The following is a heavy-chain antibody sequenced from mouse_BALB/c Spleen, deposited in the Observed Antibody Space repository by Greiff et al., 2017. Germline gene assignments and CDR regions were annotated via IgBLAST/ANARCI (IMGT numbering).Heavy chain of an antibody. Sequence: QVQLQQSGAELARPGASVKLSCKASGYTFTSYWMQWVKQRPGQGLEWIGAIYPGDGDTRYTQKFKGKATLTADKSSSTAYMQLSSLASEDSAVYYCARWRYDGDYWGQGTTLTVSS. J-gene: IGHJ2*01. CDR1: GYTFTSYW. CDR2: IYPGDGDT. D-gene: IGHD2-14*01. CDR3: ARWRYDGDY. V-gene: IGHV1-87*01.